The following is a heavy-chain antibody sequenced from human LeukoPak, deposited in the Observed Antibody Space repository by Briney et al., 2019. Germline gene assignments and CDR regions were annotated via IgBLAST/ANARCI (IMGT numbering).Heavy chain of an antibody. D-gene: IGHD3-9*01. Sequence: SETLSLTCTVSGGSISSYYWSWIRQPAGKGLEWIGRIYTSGITNYNPSLKSRVTISVDTSKNQFSLKLISVTAADTALYYCAREITIPSYYYYMDVWGKGTTVTISS. J-gene: IGHJ6*03. CDR1: GGSISSYY. V-gene: IGHV4-4*07. CDR2: IYTSGIT. CDR3: AREITIPSYYYYMDV.